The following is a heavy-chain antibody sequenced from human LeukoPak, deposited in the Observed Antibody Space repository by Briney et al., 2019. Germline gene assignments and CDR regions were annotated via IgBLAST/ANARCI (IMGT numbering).Heavy chain of an antibody. J-gene: IGHJ4*02. CDR3: ARVVYCSSTSCRNDY. CDR2: INHSGST. Sequence: SETLSLTCAVYGGSFSGYYWSWIRQPPGKGLEWIGEINHSGSTNYNPSLKSRVTISVDTSKNQFSLKLSSVTAADTAVYYCARVVYCSSTSCRNDYWGQGTLVTVSS. CDR1: GGSFSGYY. V-gene: IGHV4-34*01. D-gene: IGHD2-2*01.